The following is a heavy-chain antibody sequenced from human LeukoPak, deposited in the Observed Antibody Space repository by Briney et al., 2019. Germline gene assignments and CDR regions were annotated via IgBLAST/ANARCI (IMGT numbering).Heavy chain of an antibody. D-gene: IGHD6-6*01. Sequence: GESLKISCKGSGYSFTTYWIGWVRQMPGKGLEWMAIVYPGDSDTRYNPAFQGQVTLSADKATSTAYLQWSSLKASDTAMYYCAREGRSSSPMDYWGQGTLVTVSS. J-gene: IGHJ4*02. CDR1: GYSFTTYW. CDR3: AREGRSSSPMDY. CDR2: VYPGDSDT. V-gene: IGHV5-51*01.